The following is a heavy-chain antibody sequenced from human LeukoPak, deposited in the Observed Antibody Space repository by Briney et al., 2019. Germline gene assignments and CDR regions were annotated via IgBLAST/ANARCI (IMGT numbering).Heavy chain of an antibody. CDR2: ISFDGSNK. Sequence: GRSLRLPCAASGFTFTSYGMHWVRQAPGKGLEWVALISFDGSNKYYADSVKGRFTISRDNSKNTLYLQMNSLRSEDTAVYYCAKESSEYIYGYCNYWGQGTLVTVSS. J-gene: IGHJ4*02. CDR1: GFTFTSYG. V-gene: IGHV3-30*18. D-gene: IGHD5-18*01. CDR3: AKESSEYIYGYCNY.